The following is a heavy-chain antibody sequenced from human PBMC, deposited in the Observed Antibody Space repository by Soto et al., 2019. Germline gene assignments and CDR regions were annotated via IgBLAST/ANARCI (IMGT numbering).Heavy chain of an antibody. CDR2: ISGSGGST. Sequence: GGSLRLSCAASGFTFSSYAMSWVRQAPGKGLECVSAISGSGGSTYYADSLKGRFTISKDNSKNTLYLQMNSLRAEDTAVYYCAKDGGDPGIEYFQHWGQGTLVTVSS. D-gene: IGHD2-21*02. CDR1: GFTFSSYA. V-gene: IGHV3-23*01. J-gene: IGHJ1*01. CDR3: AKDGGDPGIEYFQH.